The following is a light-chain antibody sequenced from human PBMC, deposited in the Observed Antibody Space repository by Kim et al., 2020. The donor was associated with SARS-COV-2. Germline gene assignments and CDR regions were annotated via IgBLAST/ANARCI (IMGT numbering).Light chain of an antibody. CDR2: GAS. J-gene: IGKJ4*01. CDR3: QQYNNWPLLT. V-gene: IGKV3D-15*01. Sequence: SPGERAPPSCRASQSVSSNLAWYQQKPGQAPRLLIYGASTRATGIPARFSGSGSGTEFTLTISSLQSEDFAVYYCQQYNNWPLLTFGGGTKVDIK. CDR1: QSVSSN.